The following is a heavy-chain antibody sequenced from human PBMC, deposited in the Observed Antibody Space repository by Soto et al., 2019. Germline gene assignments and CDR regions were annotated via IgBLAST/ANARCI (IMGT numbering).Heavy chain of an antibody. D-gene: IGHD6-13*01. Sequence: ASVKVSFKASGYAFTSYAMHWVRQAPGQRLEWMGCINAGNGNTKYSQKFKGKVTITRDTSASTAYMELSSLRSEDTAVYYCAREGYSSSWSYYYYGMDVWGQGTTITVSS. CDR3: AREGYSSSWSYYYYGMDV. CDR1: GYAFTSYA. V-gene: IGHV1-3*01. CDR2: INAGNGNT. J-gene: IGHJ6*02.